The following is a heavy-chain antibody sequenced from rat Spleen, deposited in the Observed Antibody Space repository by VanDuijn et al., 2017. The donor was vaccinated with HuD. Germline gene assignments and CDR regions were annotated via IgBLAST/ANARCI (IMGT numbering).Heavy chain of an antibody. V-gene: IGHV5-22*01. Sequence: EVQLVESGGGLVQPGGSLKFSCAASGFTFRNYDMAWVRQAPTKGLEWVASISYEGSATYYGDSVKGRFTISRDNAKSTLYLQMNSLTSEETATYFCARQDYGYNYDYWGQGVMVTVSS. J-gene: IGHJ2*01. CDR3: ARQDYGYNYDY. D-gene: IGHD1-9*01. CDR2: ISYEGSAT. CDR1: GFTFRNYD.